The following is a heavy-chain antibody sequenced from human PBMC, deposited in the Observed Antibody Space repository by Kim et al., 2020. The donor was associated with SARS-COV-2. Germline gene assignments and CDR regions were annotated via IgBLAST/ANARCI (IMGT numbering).Heavy chain of an antibody. CDR1: GFTFSSYG. Sequence: AGSLRLSCAASGFTFSSYGMHWVRQAPGKGLEWVAVIWYDGSNKYYADSVKGRFTISRDNSKNTLYLQMNSLRAEDTAVYYCAKVVYSSNYYYGMDVWGQGTTVTVSS. J-gene: IGHJ6*02. V-gene: IGHV3-33*06. CDR2: IWYDGSNK. D-gene: IGHD6-13*01. CDR3: AKVVYSSNYYYGMDV.